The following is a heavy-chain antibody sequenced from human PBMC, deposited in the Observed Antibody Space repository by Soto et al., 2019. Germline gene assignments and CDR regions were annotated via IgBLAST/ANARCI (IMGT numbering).Heavy chain of an antibody. CDR2: ISSSSSDI. CDR1: GFTFSTYT. V-gene: IGHV3-21*01. J-gene: IGHJ6*02. CDR3: ARGSWGGDGIDV. D-gene: IGHD3-16*01. Sequence: GALRLCCAASGFTFSTYTINWVRQAPGKGLEWVASISSSSSDIFYADSVKARFTISRDNAKSSVDLQMNSLRVGDTAIYYCARGSWGGDGIDVWGQGTTVTVSS.